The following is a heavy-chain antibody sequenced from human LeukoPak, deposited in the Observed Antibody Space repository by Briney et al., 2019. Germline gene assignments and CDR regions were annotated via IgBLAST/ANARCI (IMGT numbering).Heavy chain of an antibody. CDR1: GGSFTGYY. J-gene: IGHJ6*03. V-gene: IGHV4-34*01. Sequence: SETLSLTCAVYGGSFTGYYWSWIRQPPGEGLEWIGEIHPNGRTNYNPSLKSRVATSVDTSKNEFSLKLSSVTAADTAVYYCARGRGELMGERLYYYYMEVGGKGTTVTVS. D-gene: IGHD1-26*01. CDR2: IHPNGRT. CDR3: ARGRGELMGERLYYYYMEV.